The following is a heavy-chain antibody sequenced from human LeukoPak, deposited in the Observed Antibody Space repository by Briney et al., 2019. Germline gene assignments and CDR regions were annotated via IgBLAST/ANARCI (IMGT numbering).Heavy chain of an antibody. D-gene: IGHD4-23*01. J-gene: IGHJ4*02. CDR2: ISYDGSNK. Sequence: PGGSLRLSCAASGFTFSSYAMHWVRQAPGKGLEWVAVISYDGSNKYYADSVKGRFTISRDNSKNTLYLQMNSLRAEDTAVYYCARKRTTVVSFDYWGQGTLVTVSS. V-gene: IGHV3-30-3*01. CDR3: ARKRTTVVSFDY. CDR1: GFTFSSYA.